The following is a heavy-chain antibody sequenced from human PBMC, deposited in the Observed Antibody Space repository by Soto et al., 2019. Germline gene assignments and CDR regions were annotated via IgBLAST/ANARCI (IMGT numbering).Heavy chain of an antibody. Sequence: SCKDPRGRKSSYSMRWAQQEQKKGLEWMGGIIPIFGTANYAQRFQGRVTITADESTSTAYMELSSLRSEDTAVYYCASEGVRDSSTWIFDYWGQRTLVTVSS. J-gene: IGHJ4*02. D-gene: IGHD6-13*01. V-gene: IGHV1-69*01. CDR2: IIPIFGTA. CDR1: RGRKSSYS. CDR3: ASEGVRDSSTWIFDY.